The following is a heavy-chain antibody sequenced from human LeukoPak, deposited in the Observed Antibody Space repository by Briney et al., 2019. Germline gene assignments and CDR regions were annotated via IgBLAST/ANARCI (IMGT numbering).Heavy chain of an antibody. J-gene: IGHJ4*02. CDR1: GASISSYY. Sequence: SETLSLTRTASGASISSYYWSWIRQSPGKGLEWIGYIYYGGSTNYNPSLKSRVTISLDTSKKQFSLKLTSVTAADTALYYCAGTGLYFDYWGQGSLVSVSS. CDR3: AGTGLYFDY. CDR2: IYYGGST. V-gene: IGHV4-59*01. D-gene: IGHD7-27*01.